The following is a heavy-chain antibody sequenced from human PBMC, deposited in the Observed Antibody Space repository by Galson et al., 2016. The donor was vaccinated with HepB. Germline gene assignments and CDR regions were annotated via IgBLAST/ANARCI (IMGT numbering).Heavy chain of an antibody. CDR3: AKGGDNYFNY. V-gene: IGHV3-23*01. Sequence: SLRLSCAASGFTFSNYAMRWVRQAPGKGLEWVSTIIGSGGRTYYADSGKGRFTISSDNSKNTLYLQMNSLRAEDTAVYYCAKGGDNYFNYWGQGTLVTVSS. D-gene: IGHD5-12*01. CDR2: IIGSGGRT. CDR1: GFTFSNYA. J-gene: IGHJ4*02.